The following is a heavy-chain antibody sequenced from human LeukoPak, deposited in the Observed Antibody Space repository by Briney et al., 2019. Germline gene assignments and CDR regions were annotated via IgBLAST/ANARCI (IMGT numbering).Heavy chain of an antibody. V-gene: IGHV3-48*01. J-gene: IGHJ6*03. Sequence: GGSLRLSCAASGFTFSSYSMNWVRQAPGKGLEWVSYISSSSSTIYYADSVKGRFTISRDNAKNSLYLQMNSLRAEDTAVYYCARRAHYYDSSGYYQAYYYMDVWGKGTTVTVSS. CDR3: ARRAHYYDSSGYYQAYYYMDV. CDR1: GFTFSSYS. CDR2: ISSSSSTI. D-gene: IGHD3-22*01.